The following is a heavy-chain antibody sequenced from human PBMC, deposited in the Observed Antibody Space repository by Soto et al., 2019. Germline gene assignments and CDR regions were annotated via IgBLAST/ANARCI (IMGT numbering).Heavy chain of an antibody. V-gene: IGHV3-21*01. J-gene: IGHJ4*02. Sequence: GGTLKLSCTVSGFAFNNYGINWGRQAPGKGLEWVSSISKSDYTYYSDSVKGRFTISRDNAKNSVSLQMNTLRVEDTAVYFCAREASIIIPAVSDFWGQGTLVTVSS. CDR2: ISKSDYT. CDR3: AREASIIIPAVSDF. D-gene: IGHD2-2*01. CDR1: GFAFNNYG.